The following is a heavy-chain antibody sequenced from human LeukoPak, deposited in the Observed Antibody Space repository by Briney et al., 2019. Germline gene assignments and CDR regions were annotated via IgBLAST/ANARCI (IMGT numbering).Heavy chain of an antibody. CDR3: ARDGDGIAVAGTIY. Sequence: SVKVSCKASGGTFSSYAISWVRQAPGQGLEWTGGIIPIFGTANYAQKFQGRVTITADESTSTAYMELSSLRSEDTAVYYCARDGDGIAVAGTIYWGQGTLVTVSS. V-gene: IGHV1-69*13. J-gene: IGHJ4*02. CDR1: GGTFSSYA. CDR2: IIPIFGTA. D-gene: IGHD6-19*01.